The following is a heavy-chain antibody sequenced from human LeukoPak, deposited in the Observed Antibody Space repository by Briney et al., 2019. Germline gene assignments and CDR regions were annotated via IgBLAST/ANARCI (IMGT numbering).Heavy chain of an antibody. CDR3: ARVRQPDDAFDI. J-gene: IGHJ3*02. D-gene: IGHD1-14*01. V-gene: IGHV4-30-4*07. CDR1: GGSISSGGYS. CDR2: IYYSGST. Sequence: SETLSLTCAVSGGSISSGGYSWSRIRQPPGKGLEWIGYIYYSGSTYYNPSLKSRVTISVDTSKNQFSLKLSSVTAADTAVYYCARVRQPDDAFDIWGQGTMVTVSS.